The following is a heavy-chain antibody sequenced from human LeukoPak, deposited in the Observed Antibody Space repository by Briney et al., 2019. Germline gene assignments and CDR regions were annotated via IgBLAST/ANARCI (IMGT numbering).Heavy chain of an antibody. Sequence: PSGTLSLTCAVSGGSISSSNWWSWVRQPPGKGLEWIGEIYHSGSTNYNPSLKSRVTISVDKSKNQFSLKLSSVTAADTAVYYCALGGLYSSGWGGTALNYNWFDPWGQGTLVTVSS. CDR2: IYHSGST. D-gene: IGHD6-19*01. CDR1: GGSISSSNW. CDR3: ALGGLYSSGWGGTALNYNWFDP. J-gene: IGHJ5*02. V-gene: IGHV4-4*02.